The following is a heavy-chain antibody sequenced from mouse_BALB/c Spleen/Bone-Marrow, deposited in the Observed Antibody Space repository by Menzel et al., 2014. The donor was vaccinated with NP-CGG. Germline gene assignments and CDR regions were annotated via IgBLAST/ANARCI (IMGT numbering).Heavy chain of an antibody. Sequence: EVKLVESGGGLVQPGGSRKLSCAASGFTFSSFGMHWVRQAPEKGLEWVAYISNGSSTIYYADTVKGRCTISRDNPKNTLFLQMTSLRSEDTAMYYCARKGAMITHYYAMDYWGQGTSVTVSS. CDR2: ISNGSSTI. J-gene: IGHJ4*01. D-gene: IGHD2-4*01. V-gene: IGHV5-17*02. CDR1: GFTFSSFG. CDR3: ARKGAMITHYYAMDY.